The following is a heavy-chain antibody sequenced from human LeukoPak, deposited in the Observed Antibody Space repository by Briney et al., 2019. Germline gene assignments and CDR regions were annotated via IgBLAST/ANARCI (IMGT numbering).Heavy chain of an antibody. CDR1: GYTFTGYY. CDR3: ARGQLDYYGSGTIDY. Sequence: ASVKVSCKASGYTFTGYYMHWVRQAPGQGLEWMGWINPNSGGTNYAQKFQGRVTMTRDTSISTAYMELSRLRSDDTAVYYCARGQLDYYGSGTIDYWGQGTLVTVSS. CDR2: INPNSGGT. V-gene: IGHV1-2*02. J-gene: IGHJ4*02. D-gene: IGHD3-10*01.